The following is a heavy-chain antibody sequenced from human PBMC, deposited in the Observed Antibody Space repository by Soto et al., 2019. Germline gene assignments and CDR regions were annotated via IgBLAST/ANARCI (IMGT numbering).Heavy chain of an antibody. J-gene: IGHJ4*02. CDR3: ARVLVEMATTTLDY. CDR1: GGSISSYY. D-gene: IGHD1-1*01. Sequence: SETLSLTCTVSGGSISSYYWSWIRQPPGKGLEWIGYIYYSGSTNYNPSLKSRVTISVDTSKNQFSLKLSSVTAADTAVYYCARVLVEMATTTLDYWGQGTLVTVSS. CDR2: IYYSGST. V-gene: IGHV4-59*01.